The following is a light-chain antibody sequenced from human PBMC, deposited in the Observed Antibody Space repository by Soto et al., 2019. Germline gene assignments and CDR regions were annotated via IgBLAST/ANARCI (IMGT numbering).Light chain of an antibody. CDR2: DAS. CDR1: QSISRW. Sequence: QLYQYHYNLSASVGDSVTITCRASQSISRWLARYQQKPGKATKALIYDASTLRSGVPSRFSGGGSGTEFTLTISSLQPDDFAVYYCRQYSNWPPITFGEGTRLENK. CDR3: RQYSNWPPIT. V-gene: IGKV1-5*01. J-gene: IGKJ5*01.